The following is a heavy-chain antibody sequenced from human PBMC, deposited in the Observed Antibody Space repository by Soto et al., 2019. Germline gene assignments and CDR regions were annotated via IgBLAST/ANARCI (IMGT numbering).Heavy chain of an antibody. CDR3: ARLPGIAAADWFDP. V-gene: IGHV3-48*01. Sequence: EVQLVESGGGLVQPGGSLRLSCAASGFTFSSYSMNWVRQAPGKGLEWVSYISSSSSTIYYADSVKGRFTISRDNAKNSLYLQMNSLRAEDTAVYYCARLPGIAAADWFDPWGQGTLVTVSS. CDR1: GFTFSSYS. J-gene: IGHJ5*02. CDR2: ISSSSSTI. D-gene: IGHD6-13*01.